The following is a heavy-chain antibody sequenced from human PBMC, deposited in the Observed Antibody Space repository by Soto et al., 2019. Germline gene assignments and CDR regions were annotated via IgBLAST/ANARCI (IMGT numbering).Heavy chain of an antibody. CDR2: ISFDGSNK. CDR3: SRGIKGGLDA. V-gene: IGHV3-30*03. J-gene: IGHJ5*02. CDR1: GFVSNDYD. Sequence: QVQLAESGGGVVKPGRSLRLSCATSGFVSNDYDIHWVRQAPGKGLAWVASISFDGSNKYYADSVKGRFTISRDNSKNTLSLQINSLGAEDTAVYYCSRGIKGGLDAWGPGTLVTVSS. D-gene: IGHD2-21*01.